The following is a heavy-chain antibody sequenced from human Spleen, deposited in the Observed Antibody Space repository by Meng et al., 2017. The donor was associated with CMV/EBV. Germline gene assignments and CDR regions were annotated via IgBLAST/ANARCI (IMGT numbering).Heavy chain of an antibody. V-gene: IGHV1-18*01. Sequence: GESLKISCKASGYTFTSYGISWVRQAPGQGLEWMGWISAYNGNTNYAQKLQGRVTMTTDTSTSTAYMELRSLRSDDTAVYYCARAKASGFWSAGGDYWGQGTLVTVSS. CDR1: GYTFTSYG. CDR3: ARAKASGFWSAGGDY. J-gene: IGHJ4*02. CDR2: ISAYNGNT. D-gene: IGHD3-3*01.